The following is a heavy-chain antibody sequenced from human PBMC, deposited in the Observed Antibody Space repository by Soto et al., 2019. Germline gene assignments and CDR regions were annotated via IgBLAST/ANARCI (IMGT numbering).Heavy chain of an antibody. Sequence: SETLSLTCAVYGGSFSGYYWSWIRQPPGKGLEWIGEINHSGSTNYNPSLKSRVTISVDTSKNQFSLKLSSVTAADTAVYCCADLFYSNGRDYWGQGTLVTVSS. CDR1: GGSFSGYY. CDR2: INHSGST. D-gene: IGHD4-4*01. CDR3: ADLFYSNGRDY. J-gene: IGHJ4*02. V-gene: IGHV4-34*01.